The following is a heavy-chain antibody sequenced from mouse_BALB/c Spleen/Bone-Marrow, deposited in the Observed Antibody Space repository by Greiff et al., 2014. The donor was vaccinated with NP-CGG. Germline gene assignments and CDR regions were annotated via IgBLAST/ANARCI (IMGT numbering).Heavy chain of an antibody. CDR1: GYTFTSYW. CDR2: IYPGDGDT. Sequence: QVQLQQSGAELARPGASVKLSCKASGYTFTSYWMQWVKQRPGQGLEWIGAIYPGDGDTRYTQKSKGKATLTADKSSSTAYMQLSSLASEDSAVYYCARRDYGIRENYYAMDYWGQGTSVTVSS. V-gene: IGHV1-87*01. D-gene: IGHD1-2*01. J-gene: IGHJ4*01. CDR3: ARRDYGIRENYYAMDY.